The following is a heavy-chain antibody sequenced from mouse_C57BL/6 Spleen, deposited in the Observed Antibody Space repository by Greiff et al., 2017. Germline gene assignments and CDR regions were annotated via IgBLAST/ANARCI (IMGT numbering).Heavy chain of an antibody. V-gene: IGHV1-82*01. CDR2: IYPGDGAT. D-gene: IGHD3-3*01. CDR3: ARGDAFYAMDY. J-gene: IGHJ4*01. CDR1: GYAFSSSW. Sequence: VQLQQSGPELVKPGASVKISCKASGYAFSSSWMNWVKQRPGKGLEWIGRIYPGDGATSYNGKFKGKATLTADKSSSTAYMQLSSLTSEDSAVYFCARGDAFYAMDYWGQGTSVTVSS.